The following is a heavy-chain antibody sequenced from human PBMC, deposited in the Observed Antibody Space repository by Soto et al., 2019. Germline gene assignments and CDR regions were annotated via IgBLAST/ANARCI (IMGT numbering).Heavy chain of an antibody. CDR2: ISDSGGSA. Sequence: PGGSLRLSCAASGFTFSSYAMSWVRQAPGKGLEWVSAISDSGGSAYYVDSVKGRFTISRDNSKNTLYLQMSGLRAEDTAVYYCAKASGYFFWGQGTMVTVSS. CDR3: AKASGYFF. V-gene: IGHV3-23*01. CDR1: GFTFSSYA. J-gene: IGHJ3*01. D-gene: IGHD3-3*01.